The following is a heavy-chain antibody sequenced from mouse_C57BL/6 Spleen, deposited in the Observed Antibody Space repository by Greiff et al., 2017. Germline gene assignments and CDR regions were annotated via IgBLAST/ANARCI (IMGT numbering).Heavy chain of an antibody. CDR3: ARDWLLRGAMDY. J-gene: IGHJ4*01. D-gene: IGHD2-3*01. V-gene: IGHV1-69*02. Sequence: QVQLQQSGPELVKPGASVKISCKASGYTFTSYWMHWVKQRPGQGLEWIGEIDPSDSYTNYNQKFKGKATLTVDKSSSTAYMQLSSLTSEDSAVYYCARDWLLRGAMDYWGLGTSVTVSS. CDR1: GYTFTSYW. CDR2: IDPSDSYT.